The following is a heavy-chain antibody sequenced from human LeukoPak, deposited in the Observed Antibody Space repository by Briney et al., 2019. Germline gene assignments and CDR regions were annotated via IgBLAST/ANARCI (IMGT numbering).Heavy chain of an antibody. CDR3: AKAVYDSSGSFDF. CDR2: ISGSGGSP. Sequence: GGSLRLSCAASGFSFSTYAMTWVRRAPGKGLEWVSGISGSGGSPYYADSVKGRFTISRDTSKNTLYLRMNSLRAEDTAVYYCAKAVYDSSGSFDFWGQGTLVTVSS. D-gene: IGHD3-22*01. V-gene: IGHV3-23*01. CDR1: GFSFSTYA. J-gene: IGHJ4*02.